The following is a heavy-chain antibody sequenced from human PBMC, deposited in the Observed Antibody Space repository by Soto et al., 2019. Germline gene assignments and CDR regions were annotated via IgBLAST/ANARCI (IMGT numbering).Heavy chain of an antibody. J-gene: IGHJ4*02. Sequence: GGSLRLSCTVSGFAINNYGINWVRQAPGKGLECVSSISKSDYAYYSDSVKGRFAISRDNTKNSVSLQKNTLRVEDTAVYYCAREDSIIIPAVSNFWGQGPLVTVSS. CDR3: AREDSIIIPAVSNF. V-gene: IGHV3-21*01. CDR1: GFAINNYG. CDR2: ISKSDYA. D-gene: IGHD3-22*01.